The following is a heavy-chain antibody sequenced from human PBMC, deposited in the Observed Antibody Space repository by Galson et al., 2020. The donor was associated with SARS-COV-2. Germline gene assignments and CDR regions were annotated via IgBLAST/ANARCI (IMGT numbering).Heavy chain of an antibody. CDR2: ISAYNGNT. CDR1: GYTFTSYG. V-gene: IGHV1-18*01. Sequence: ASVKVSCKAFGYTFTSYGISWVRQAPGQGLEWMGWISAYNGNTNYAQKLQGRVTMTTDTSTSTAYMELRSLRSDDTAVYYCARNLGYGAYGWFDPWGQGTLVTVSS. CDR3: ARNLGYGAYGWFDP. D-gene: IGHD4-17*01. J-gene: IGHJ5*02.